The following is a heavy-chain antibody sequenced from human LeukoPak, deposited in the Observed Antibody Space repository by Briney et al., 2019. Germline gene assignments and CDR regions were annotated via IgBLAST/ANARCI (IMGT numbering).Heavy chain of an antibody. CDR1: GGSISSSSYY. CDR2: IYYSGST. CDR3: AREGLLG. J-gene: IGHJ4*02. Sequence: SETLSLTCTVSGGSISSSSYYWGWIRQPPGKGLEWIGSIYYSGSTYYNPSLKSRVTISVDTSKNQFSLKLSSVTAADTAVYYCAREGLLGGGQGTLVTVSS. V-gene: IGHV4-39*07.